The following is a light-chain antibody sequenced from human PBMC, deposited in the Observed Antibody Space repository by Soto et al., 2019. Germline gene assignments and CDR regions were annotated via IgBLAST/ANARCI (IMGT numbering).Light chain of an antibody. CDR2: GNA. CDR3: QSYDSSLSGFV. J-gene: IGLJ1*01. CDR1: NSKLGTGYD. V-gene: IGLV1-40*01. Sequence: QSALTQPPSVSGAPGQRVTISCTGSNSKLGTGYDVHWYQQLPGAAPKLLIYGNAHRPSGVPDRFSGSKSATSASLTITGLQAEDEADYYCQSYDSSLSGFVFGTGTKVTVL.